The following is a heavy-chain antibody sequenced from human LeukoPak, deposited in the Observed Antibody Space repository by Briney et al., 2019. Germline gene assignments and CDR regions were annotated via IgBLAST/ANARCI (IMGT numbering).Heavy chain of an antibody. CDR3: ARWVAAAGPGFDP. V-gene: IGHV4-59*01. D-gene: IGHD6-13*01. J-gene: IGHJ5*02. CDR2: IYYSGST. Sequence: SKTLSLTCTVSGGSISSYYWSWIRQPPGKGLEWIGYIYYSGSTNYNPSLKSRVTISVDTSKNQFSLKLSSVTAADTAVYYCARWVAAAGPGFDPWGQGTLVTVSS. CDR1: GGSISSYY.